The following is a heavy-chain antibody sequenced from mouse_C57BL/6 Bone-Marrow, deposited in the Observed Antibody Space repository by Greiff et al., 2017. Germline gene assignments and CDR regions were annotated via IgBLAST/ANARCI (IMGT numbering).Heavy chain of an antibody. J-gene: IGHJ1*03. CDR1: GFTFSSYT. D-gene: IGHD1-1*01. V-gene: IGHV5-9*01. CDR3: ARRAYGSSSWYFDV. CDR2: ISGGGGNT. Sequence: EVHLVESGGGLVKPGGSLKLSCAASGFTFSSYTMSWVRQTPEKRLEWVATISGGGGNTYYPASVKGRFTISRDNAKNTLYLQMSSLRSEDTALYYCARRAYGSSSWYFDVWGTGTTVTVSS.